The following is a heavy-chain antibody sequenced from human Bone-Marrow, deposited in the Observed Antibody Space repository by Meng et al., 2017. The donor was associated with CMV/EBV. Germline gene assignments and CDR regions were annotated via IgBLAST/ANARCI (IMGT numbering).Heavy chain of an antibody. CDR2: IRYDGSNK. CDR3: AKVGPYYDFWSGYYFRDYYYGMDV. V-gene: IGHV3-30*02. J-gene: IGHJ6*02. D-gene: IGHD3-3*01. Sequence: GESLKISCAASGFTFSSYGMHWVRQAPGKGLEWVAFIRYDGSNKYYPDSVKGRFTISRDNSKNTLYLQMNSLRAEDTAVYYCAKVGPYYDFWSGYYFRDYYYGMDVWGQGTTVTVSS. CDR1: GFTFSSYG.